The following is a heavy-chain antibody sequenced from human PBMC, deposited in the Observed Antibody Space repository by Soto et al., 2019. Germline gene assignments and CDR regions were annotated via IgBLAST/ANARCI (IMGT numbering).Heavy chain of an antibody. Sequence: ASVKVSCKASGYTFTGYYMHWVRQAPGQGLEWMGWINPNSGGTNYAQKFQGRVTMTRDTSISTAYMELSRLRSDDTAVYYCARALSGAADSYGMDVWGQGTTVTVSS. CDR3: ARALSGAADSYGMDV. D-gene: IGHD6-13*01. V-gene: IGHV1-2*02. J-gene: IGHJ6*02. CDR2: INPNSGGT. CDR1: GYTFTGYY.